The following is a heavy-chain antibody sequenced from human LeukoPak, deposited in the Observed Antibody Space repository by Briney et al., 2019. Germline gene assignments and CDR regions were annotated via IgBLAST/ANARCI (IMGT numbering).Heavy chain of an antibody. D-gene: IGHD3-16*02. J-gene: IGHJ4*02. Sequence: GGSLRLSCVASGFTLRSYVMNWVRQTPGKGLEWVSSISGSGDSTFYADSVKGRFSISRDNSKNTLYLQVNGLRTEDTAVYYCVRHRTASDYWGQGALVTVSS. V-gene: IGHV3-23*01. CDR2: ISGSGDST. CDR1: GFTLRSYV. CDR3: VRHRTASDY.